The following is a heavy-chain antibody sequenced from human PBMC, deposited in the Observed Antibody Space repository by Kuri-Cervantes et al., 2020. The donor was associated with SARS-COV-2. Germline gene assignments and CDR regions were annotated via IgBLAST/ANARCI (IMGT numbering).Heavy chain of an antibody. CDR1: GFTFSSYA. D-gene: IGHD6-13*01. CDR3: AKTEQMGGAFDI. CDR2: ISGSGGST. V-gene: IGHV3-23*01. Sequence: GESLNSCAASGFTFSSYAMSWVRQAPGKGLEWVSAISGSGGSTYYADSVKGRFTISRDNSKNTLYLQMNSLRAEDTAVYYCAKTEQMGGAFDIWGQGTMVTVSS. J-gene: IGHJ3*02.